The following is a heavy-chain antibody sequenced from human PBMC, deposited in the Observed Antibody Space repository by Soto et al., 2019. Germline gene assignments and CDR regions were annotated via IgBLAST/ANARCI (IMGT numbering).Heavy chain of an antibody. CDR1: GFTFSSYA. CDR3: ARDERYYYDSSGYNGY. J-gene: IGHJ4*02. V-gene: IGHV3-30-3*01. Sequence: GGSLRLSCAASGFTFSSYAMHWVRQAPGKGLEWVAVISYDGSNKYYADSVKGRFTISRDNSKNTLYLQMNSLRDEDTAVYYCARDERYYYDSSGYNGYSGQGTLVTVST. CDR2: ISYDGSNK. D-gene: IGHD3-22*01.